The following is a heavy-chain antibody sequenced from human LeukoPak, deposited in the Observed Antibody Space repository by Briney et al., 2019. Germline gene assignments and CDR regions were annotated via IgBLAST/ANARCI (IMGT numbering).Heavy chain of an antibody. CDR1: GGSISSSNW. D-gene: IGHD3-22*01. Sequence: SETLSLTCAVSGGSISSSNWWSWVRPPPGKGLEWIGEIYHSGSTNYNPSLKSRVTISVDKSKNQFSLKLSSVTAADTAVYYCARDRYYDSSGRSEYFQHWGQGTLVTVSS. CDR3: ARDRYYDSSGRSEYFQH. CDR2: IYHSGST. J-gene: IGHJ1*01. V-gene: IGHV4-4*02.